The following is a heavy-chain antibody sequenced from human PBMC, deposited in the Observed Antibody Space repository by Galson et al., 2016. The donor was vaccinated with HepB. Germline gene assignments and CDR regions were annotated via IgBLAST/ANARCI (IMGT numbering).Heavy chain of an antibody. D-gene: IGHD5-18*01. V-gene: IGHV4-31*03. CDR1: GDSVSSGDYC. Sequence: TLSLTCTVSGDSVSSGDYCWSWIRQRPGEGLEWIAYIFYTGSTHYNPSLKSRVTISVDTSKNNFSLKLSSVTAADTAMYYCAISKDTDIGPGRGYFDSWGQGTLVTVSS. CDR2: IFYTGST. CDR3: AISKDTDIGPGRGYFDS. J-gene: IGHJ4*02.